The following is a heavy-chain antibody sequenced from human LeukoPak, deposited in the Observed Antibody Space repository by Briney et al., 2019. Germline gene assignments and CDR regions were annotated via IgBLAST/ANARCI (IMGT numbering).Heavy chain of an antibody. CDR2: IYPGDSDI. V-gene: IGHV5-51*01. CDR3: AREAGRGDAFDI. CDR1: GYSFTDYW. Sequence: GESLKISCKGFGYSFTDYWIAWVRQMPGKGLEWMGIIYPGDSDIRYSPSFQGQVTIPADKSISTAYLQWSSLKASDTAMYYCAREAGRGDAFDIWGQGTMVTVSS. J-gene: IGHJ3*02. D-gene: IGHD3-10*01.